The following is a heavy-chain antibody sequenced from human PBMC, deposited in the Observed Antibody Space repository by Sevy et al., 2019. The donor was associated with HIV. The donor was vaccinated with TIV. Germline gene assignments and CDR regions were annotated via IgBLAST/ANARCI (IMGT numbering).Heavy chain of an antibody. CDR2: VYYTGGT. Sequence: SETLSLTCTVSGGSINSDHWNWIRQPPGKGLEWIGYVYYTGGTSYNPSLKNRVTISVDRTQNQFSRKLTSVTAADTAVYYCARRNDFDIWGEGTMVSVSS. CDR1: GGSINSDH. V-gene: IGHV4-59*08. CDR3: ARRNDFDI. J-gene: IGHJ3*02.